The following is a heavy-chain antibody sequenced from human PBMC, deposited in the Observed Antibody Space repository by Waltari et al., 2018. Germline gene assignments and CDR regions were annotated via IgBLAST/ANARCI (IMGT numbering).Heavy chain of an antibody. CDR3: ARDTETATEVYYGMDV. J-gene: IGHJ6*02. D-gene: IGHD5-18*01. CDR2: INPGSGGT. CDR1: GYIFTAYY. V-gene: IGHV1-2*02. Sequence: QVHLVQSGAEVKKPGASVKVSCKASGYIFTAYYLHWVRQAPGQGFEWMGWINPGSGGTRYAQIFQGRVTMTRDTSSRTLYMELSGLRSDDTAVYFCARDTETATEVYYGMDVWGQGTTVIVSS.